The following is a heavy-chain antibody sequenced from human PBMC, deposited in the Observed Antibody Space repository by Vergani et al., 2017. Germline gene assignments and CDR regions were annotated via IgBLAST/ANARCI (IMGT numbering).Heavy chain of an antibody. Sequence: QVQLVQSGAEVKKPGSSVKVSCKASGGTFSSYTISWVRQAPGQGLEWMGRIIPILGIANYAQKFQGRVTITADKSTSTAYMELSSLRSEDTAVYYCARARCCSSTSGYNYYDYGMDGWGQGTTVTVSS. CDR3: ARARCCSSTSGYNYYDYGMDG. J-gene: IGHJ6*02. CDR1: GGTFSSYT. CDR2: IIPILGIA. D-gene: IGHD2-2*01. V-gene: IGHV1-69*02.